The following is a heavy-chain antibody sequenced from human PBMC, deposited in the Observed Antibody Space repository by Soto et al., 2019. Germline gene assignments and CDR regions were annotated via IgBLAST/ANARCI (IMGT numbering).Heavy chain of an antibody. J-gene: IGHJ6*02. CDR1: GYTFTSYG. V-gene: IGHV1-18*01. Sequence: QVQLVQSGAEVKKPGASVKVSCKASGYTFTSYGFTWVRQAPGQGLEWMGWISANSGNTNYAQQLQGRVTMTTDTSTSTAYMELRSLRSDDTAVYYCARAGIAAPYYYGMDVWGQGTTVTVSS. CDR2: ISANSGNT. D-gene: IGHD6-13*01. CDR3: ARAGIAAPYYYGMDV.